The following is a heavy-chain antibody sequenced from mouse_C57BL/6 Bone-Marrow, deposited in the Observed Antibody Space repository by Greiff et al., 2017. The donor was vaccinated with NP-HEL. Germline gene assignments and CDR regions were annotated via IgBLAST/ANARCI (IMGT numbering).Heavy chain of an antibody. V-gene: IGHV1-82*01. J-gene: IGHJ2*01. Sequence: VQLQQSGPELVKPGASVKISCKASGYAFSSSWMNWVKQRPGKGLEWIGRIYPGDGDTNYNGKFKGKATLTADKSSSTAYMQLSSLTSEDSAVYFCARIVYGKDFDYWGQGTTLTVSS. CDR1: GYAFSSSW. CDR3: ARIVYGKDFDY. D-gene: IGHD2-1*01. CDR2: IYPGDGDT.